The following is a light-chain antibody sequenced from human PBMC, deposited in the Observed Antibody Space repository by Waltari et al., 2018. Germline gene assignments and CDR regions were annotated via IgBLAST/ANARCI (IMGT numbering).Light chain of an antibody. CDR1: SPNLGYNY. CDR3: ATWDSSLSGGV. J-gene: IGLJ2*01. CDR2: DNN. Sequence: HSVLTQPPSVSAAPGQDVTIFCSGSSPNLGYNYFSWYQQVPGTAPQLLIFDNNDRPSGIPDRFSGSKSGPSATLDITGPQTGDEAQYYCATWDSSLSGGVVGGGTKVTVL. V-gene: IGLV1-51*01.